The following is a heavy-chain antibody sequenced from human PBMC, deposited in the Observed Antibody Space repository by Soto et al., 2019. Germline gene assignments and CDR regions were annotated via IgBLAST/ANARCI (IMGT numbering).Heavy chain of an antibody. CDR1: GYSFTSYW. V-gene: IGHV5-51*01. CDR3: FMVRGVMGYYYYGMDV. Sequence: PGESLKISCKGSGYSFTSYWIGWVRQMPGKGLEWMGIIYPGDSDTRYSPSFQGQVTISADKSISTAYLQWSSLKASDTAMYYCFMVRGVMGYYYYGMDVWGQGTTVNVSS. J-gene: IGHJ6*02. CDR2: IYPGDSDT. D-gene: IGHD3-10*01.